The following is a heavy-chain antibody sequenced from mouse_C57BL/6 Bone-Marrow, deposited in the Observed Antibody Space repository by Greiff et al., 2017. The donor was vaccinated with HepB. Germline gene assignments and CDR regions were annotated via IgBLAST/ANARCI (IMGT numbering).Heavy chain of an antibody. J-gene: IGHJ1*03. CDR2: IRLKSDNYAT. CDR1: GFTFSNYW. Sequence: EVKVEESGGGLVQPGGSMKLSCVASGFTFSNYWMNWVRQSPEKGLEWVAQIRLKSDNYATHYAESVKGRFTISRDDSKSSVYLQMNNLRAEDTGIYYCTGGERRGYFDVWGTGTTVTVSS. V-gene: IGHV6-3*01. CDR3: TGGERRGYFDV.